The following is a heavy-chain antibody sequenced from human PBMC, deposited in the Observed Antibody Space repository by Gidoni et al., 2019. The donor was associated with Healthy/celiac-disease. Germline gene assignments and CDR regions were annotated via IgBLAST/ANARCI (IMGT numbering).Heavy chain of an antibody. CDR2: IIPIFGTA. CDR3: ASQWELLMRNYYYYYMDV. Sequence: QVQLVQSGAEVKKPGSSVKVSCKASGGTFSSYAISWVRQAPGQGLEWMGGIIPIFGTANYAQKFQGRVTITADESTSTAYMELSSLRSEDTAVYYCASQWELLMRNYYYYYMDVWGKGTTVTVSS. J-gene: IGHJ6*03. D-gene: IGHD1-26*01. CDR1: GGTFSSYA. V-gene: IGHV1-69*01.